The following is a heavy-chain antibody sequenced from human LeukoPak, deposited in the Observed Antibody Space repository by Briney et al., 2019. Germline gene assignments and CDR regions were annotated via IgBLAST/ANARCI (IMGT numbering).Heavy chain of an antibody. CDR2: VFS. CDR3: VRFSPSGQNVDF. Sequence: SETLSLTCSVSGASVSSPSFVGGWIRLPPGKGLEWIGTVFSNNPSLKSRVSISVDTSKNEFSLKVNPVTAADTAVYHCVRFSPSGQNVDFWGQGTLVTVSP. J-gene: IGHJ4*02. V-gene: IGHV4-39*01. D-gene: IGHD2-15*01. CDR1: GASVSSPSFV.